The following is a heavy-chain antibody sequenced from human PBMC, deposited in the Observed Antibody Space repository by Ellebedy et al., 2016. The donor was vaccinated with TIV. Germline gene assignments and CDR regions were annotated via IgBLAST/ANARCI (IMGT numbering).Heavy chain of an antibody. J-gene: IGHJ4*02. CDR3: ARLGVREAAGASDY. V-gene: IGHV3-7*01. CDR2: IKPVGREK. CDR1: GFTFSTYW. Sequence: PGGSLRLSCAASGFTFSTYWMTWVRQVPGKGLECVANIKPVGREKNYLDSVKGRFTLSSDDAKNSVYLQMNSLRAEDATVYYCARLGVREAAGASDYWGQGTLVIVSS. D-gene: IGHD6-13*01.